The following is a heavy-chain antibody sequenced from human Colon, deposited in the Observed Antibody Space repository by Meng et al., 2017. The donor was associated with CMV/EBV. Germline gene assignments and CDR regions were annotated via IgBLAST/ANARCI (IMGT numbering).Heavy chain of an antibody. Sequence: GESLKISCAASGFTFSAYPIHWVRQAPGKGLEWVAIISHDGTKKYYAESVKGRFTISRDNSQNTVTVQMNSLGGDDTAVYYCARASNSSFDPWGQGTWVTVSS. CDR2: ISHDGTKK. V-gene: IGHV3-30*04. J-gene: IGHJ5*02. CDR1: GFTFSAYP. D-gene: IGHD4-11*01. CDR3: ARASNSSFDP.